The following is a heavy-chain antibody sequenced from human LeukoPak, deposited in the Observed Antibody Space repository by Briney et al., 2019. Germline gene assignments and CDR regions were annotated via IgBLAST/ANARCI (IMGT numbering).Heavy chain of an antibody. D-gene: IGHD3-3*01. J-gene: IGHJ4*02. V-gene: IGHV3-64D*06. CDR2: ISTNGGST. CDR3: VKLLVEMRLPLPYFDY. Sequence: GGSLRLSCSVSGFTFSSYAMHWVRQAPGKGLEFVSAISTNGGSTYYADSVKGRFTISRDNSKNMLYLHMSSLRPEDTAVYYCVKLLVEMRLPLPYFDYWGQGTLVTVSS. CDR1: GFTFSSYA.